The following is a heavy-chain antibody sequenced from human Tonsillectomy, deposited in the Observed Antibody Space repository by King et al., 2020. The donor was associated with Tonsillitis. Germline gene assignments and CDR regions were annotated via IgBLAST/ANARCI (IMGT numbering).Heavy chain of an antibody. D-gene: IGHD3-22*01. V-gene: IGHV4-31*03. CDR3: ASYDSSVGEDFFDN. CDR2: IYYSGTT. Sequence: VQLQESGPGLVKASQTLSLTCTVSGGSLTSGGYYWSWIRQHPEKGLEWIGFIYYSGTTYYNPSLESRVSISVDTSKNQFSLNLSSVTAADTAVYYCASYDSSVGEDFFDNWGQGTLVTVSS. CDR1: GGSLTSGGYY. J-gene: IGHJ4*02.